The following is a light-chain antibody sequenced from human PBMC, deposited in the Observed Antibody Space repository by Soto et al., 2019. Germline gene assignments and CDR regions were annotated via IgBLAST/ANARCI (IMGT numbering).Light chain of an antibody. V-gene: IGKV1-39*01. CDR2: AAS. CDR3: QQLNSYPLT. CDR1: QSISSY. Sequence: DIHMTQSPSSLSASVGDRVTITCRASQSISSYLNWYQQKPGKAPKLLIYAASTLRSGVPSRVSGSGSGTDFTLTISSLQPEDFATYYCQQLNSYPLTFGGGTKVDIK. J-gene: IGKJ4*01.